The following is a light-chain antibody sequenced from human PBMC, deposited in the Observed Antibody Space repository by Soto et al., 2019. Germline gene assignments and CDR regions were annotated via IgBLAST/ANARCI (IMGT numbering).Light chain of an antibody. CDR1: SGHSSYA. CDR3: QTWGTGDVV. Sequence: QLVLTQSPSASASLGASVKLTCTLSSGHSSYAIAWHQQQPEKGPRYLMKLNSDGSHSKGDGIPDRFSGSSSGAERYLTISCLQSEDEADYYCQTWGTGDVVFGGATKVTVL. CDR2: LNSDGSH. V-gene: IGLV4-69*01. J-gene: IGLJ2*01.